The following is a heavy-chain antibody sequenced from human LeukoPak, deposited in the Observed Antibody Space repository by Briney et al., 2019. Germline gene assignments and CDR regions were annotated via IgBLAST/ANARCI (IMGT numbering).Heavy chain of an antibody. J-gene: IGHJ4*02. V-gene: IGHV3-20*04. CDR1: GFTFDDYG. CDR3: ARVQSGLPALFDY. Sequence: GGSLRLSCAASGFTFDDYGMSWVRPAPGKGLEWVAGINWNGGSTGYADSVKGRFTISRDNAKNSLYLQMNSLRAEDTALYYCARVQSGLPALFDYWGQGTLVTVSS. CDR2: INWNGGST. D-gene: IGHD2-2*01.